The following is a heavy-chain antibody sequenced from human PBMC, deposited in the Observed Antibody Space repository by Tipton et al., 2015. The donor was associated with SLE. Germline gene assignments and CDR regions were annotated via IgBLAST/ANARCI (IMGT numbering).Heavy chain of an antibody. V-gene: IGHV3-33*06. CDR3: AKAADDILTMDYFDY. J-gene: IGHJ4*02. D-gene: IGHD3-9*01. CDR1: GFTFSTYG. Sequence: RSLRLSCAASGFTFSTYGMHWVRQASGKGLEWVAVIWYDGSKKYYADSVKGRFTISRDNSKNTLYLQMNSLRAEDTAVYYCAKAADDILTMDYFDYWGQGTLVTVSS. CDR2: IWYDGSKK.